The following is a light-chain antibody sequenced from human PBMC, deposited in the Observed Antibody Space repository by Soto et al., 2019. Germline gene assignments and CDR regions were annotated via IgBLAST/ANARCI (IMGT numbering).Light chain of an antibody. CDR1: QSVSSTY. CDR3: QQYAGSPWT. V-gene: IGKV3-20*01. Sequence: EIVLTQSPGTPSLSPGERATPSRRASQSVSSTYLAWYQQKPGQAPRLLIYGASSRATGIPDRFSGSGSGTDFTLIISRLEPEDFAVYYCQQYAGSPWTFGQGTKVDIK. CDR2: GAS. J-gene: IGKJ1*01.